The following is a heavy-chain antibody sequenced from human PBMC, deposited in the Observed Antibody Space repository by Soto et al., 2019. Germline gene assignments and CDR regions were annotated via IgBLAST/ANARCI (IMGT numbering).Heavy chain of an antibody. V-gene: IGHV3-23*01. CDR1: VFTFSSYA. J-gene: IGHJ4*02. CDR3: AKDSVAGPTYYFDY. CDR2: ISGSGGST. Sequence: PWGSLLLSCAASVFTFSSYAMSWVRQAPGKGLEWVSAISGSGGSTYYADSVKGRFTISRDNSKNTLYLQMNSLRAEDTAVYYCAKDSVAGPTYYFDYWGQGTMVTVSS. D-gene: IGHD6-19*01.